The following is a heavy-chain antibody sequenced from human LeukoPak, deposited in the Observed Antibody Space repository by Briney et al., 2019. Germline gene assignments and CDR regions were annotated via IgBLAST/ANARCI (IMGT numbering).Heavy chain of an antibody. Sequence: GGSLRHSCAASGFTFSSYWMNWVRQAPGKGLEWVANIKQDGSEKYSVDSLKGRFTISRDNAKNSLYLQMNSLRAEDTAVYYCARDGVGAFDIWGQGTMVTVSS. D-gene: IGHD3-10*01. V-gene: IGHV3-7*01. CDR3: ARDGVGAFDI. CDR2: IKQDGSEK. CDR1: GFTFSSYW. J-gene: IGHJ3*02.